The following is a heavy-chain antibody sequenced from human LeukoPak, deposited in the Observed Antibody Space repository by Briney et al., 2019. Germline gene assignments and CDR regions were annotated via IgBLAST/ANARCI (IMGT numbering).Heavy chain of an antibody. CDR3: ARDPEYGALDI. Sequence: GGSLRLSCAASGFIFRTSYMTWVRQAPGKGLEWVAIINGDGSQRSSVDSGKGRFTISRDNADNSVYLQMNSVRVEDTAVYYCARDPEYGALDIWGQGTTVTVSS. CDR2: INGDGSQR. CDR1: GFIFRTSY. D-gene: IGHD2/OR15-2a*01. V-gene: IGHV3-7*01. J-gene: IGHJ3*02.